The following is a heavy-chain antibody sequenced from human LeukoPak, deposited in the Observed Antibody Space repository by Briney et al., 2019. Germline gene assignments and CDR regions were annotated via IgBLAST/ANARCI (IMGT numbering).Heavy chain of an antibody. CDR3: ARVTHREDSGGAGRQGSFDI. CDR2: IYYSGCT. J-gene: IGHJ3*02. D-gene: IGHD4-17*01. V-gene: IGHV4-59*01. CDR1: GGSISSYF. Sequence: SETLSLTCTVSGGSISSYFWSWIRQPPGKGLEWMGYIYYSGCTNYNPSLKSRVTISVGTSKNQFSLKLSSVTAADTAVYYCARVTHREDSGGAGRQGSFDIWGQGTMVTVSS.